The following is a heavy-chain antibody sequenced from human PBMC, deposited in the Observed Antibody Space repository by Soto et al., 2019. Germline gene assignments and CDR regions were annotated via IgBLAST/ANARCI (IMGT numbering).Heavy chain of an antibody. CDR2: IYWDDDK. J-gene: IGHJ6*02. V-gene: IGHV2-5*02. CDR1: GFSLSTSGVG. CDR3: AHTVWSLYYYGMDV. Sequence: QITLKESGPTLVKPTQTLTLTCTFSGFSLSTSGVGVGWIRQPPGKALEWLALIYWDDDKRYSPSLKSRLTTXTXTXXNQVVLTMTNMDPVDTATYYCAHTVWSLYYYGMDVWGQGTTVTVSS. D-gene: IGHD2-8*02.